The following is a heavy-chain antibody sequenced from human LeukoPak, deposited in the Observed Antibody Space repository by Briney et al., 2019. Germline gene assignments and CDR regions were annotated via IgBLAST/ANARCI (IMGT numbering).Heavy chain of an antibody. D-gene: IGHD5-12*01. CDR1: GFTFSSYA. CDR2: ISYDGSNK. CDR3: ARGPNSYVDRYYYYYMDV. J-gene: IGHJ6*03. Sequence: GRSLRLSCAASGFTFSSYAMRWARHAPGKGLEWVADISYDGSNKYYADSVKGRFTLSRDNSKNTLYLQMNSLRAEDTAVYYCARGPNSYVDRYYYYYMDVWGKGTTVTVSS. V-gene: IGHV3-30-3*01.